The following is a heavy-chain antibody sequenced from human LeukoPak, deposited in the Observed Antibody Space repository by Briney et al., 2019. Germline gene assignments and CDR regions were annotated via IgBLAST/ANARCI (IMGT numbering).Heavy chain of an antibody. V-gene: IGHV3-23*01. CDR1: GLTFRTYG. D-gene: IGHD6-13*01. CDR2: ISGSGDST. Sequence: GGSLRLSCAASGLTFRTYGMSWVRQAPGKGLEWVSAISGSGDSTYYADSVKGRFTISRDNSKNTWYLQMNSLRAEDTAVYYCAKDKSSSWYYFDYWGQGTLVTVSS. CDR3: AKDKSSSWYYFDY. J-gene: IGHJ4*02.